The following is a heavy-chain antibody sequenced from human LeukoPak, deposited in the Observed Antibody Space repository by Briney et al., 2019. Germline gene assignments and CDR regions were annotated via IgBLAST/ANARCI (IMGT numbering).Heavy chain of an antibody. CDR3: ARDAGYSSSWYGNYYYMDV. D-gene: IGHD6-13*01. V-gene: IGHV4-39*07. Sequence: SETLSLTCTVSGGSISSSSYYWGWIRQPPGKGLEWIGSIYYSGSTYYNPSLKSRVTISVDTSKNQFSLKLSSVTAADTAVYYCARDAGYSSSWYGNYYYMDVWGKGTTVTVSS. J-gene: IGHJ6*03. CDR2: IYYSGST. CDR1: GGSISSSSYY.